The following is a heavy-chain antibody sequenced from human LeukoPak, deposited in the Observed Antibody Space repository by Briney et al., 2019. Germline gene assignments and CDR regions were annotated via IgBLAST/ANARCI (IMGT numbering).Heavy chain of an antibody. CDR3: ARHSRAYYYDSSGYYYRDYYYMDV. Sequence: PSETLSLTCTVSGGSISSYYWSWIRQPPGKGLGWIGYIYTSGSTNYNPSLKSRVTISVDTSKNQFSLKLSSVTAADTAVYYCARHSRAYYYDSSGYYYRDYYYMDVWGKGTTATVSS. V-gene: IGHV4-4*09. CDR1: GGSISSYY. D-gene: IGHD3-22*01. J-gene: IGHJ6*03. CDR2: IYTSGST.